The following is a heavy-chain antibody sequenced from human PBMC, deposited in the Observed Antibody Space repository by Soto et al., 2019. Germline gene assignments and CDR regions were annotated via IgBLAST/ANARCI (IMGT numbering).Heavy chain of an antibody. J-gene: IGHJ5*02. CDR1: GGSISSYY. V-gene: IGHV4-59*01. D-gene: IGHD3-16*02. CDR3: ARVYYDYIWGSYRYRWFDP. Sequence: SETLSLTCTVSGGSISSYYWSWIRQPPGKGLEWIGYIYYSGSTNYNPSLKSRVTISVDTSKNQFSLKLSSVTAADTAVYYCARVYYDYIWGSYRYRWFDPWGQGTLVTVSS. CDR2: IYYSGST.